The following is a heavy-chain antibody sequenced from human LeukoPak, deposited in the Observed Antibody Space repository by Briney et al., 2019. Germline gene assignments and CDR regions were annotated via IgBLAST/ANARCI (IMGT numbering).Heavy chain of an antibody. CDR1: GFTFSSYV. J-gene: IGHJ4*02. CDR3: AKAWLQLPY. V-gene: IGHV3-23*01. CDR2: ISGGGGST. D-gene: IGHD5-24*01. Sequence: GGSLRLSCAASGFTFSSYVMSWVRQAPGKGLEWVSAISGGGGSTYYADSVKGRITISRDNTKNTLYLQMNSLRAEDTAVYYCAKAWLQLPYWGQGTLVTVSS.